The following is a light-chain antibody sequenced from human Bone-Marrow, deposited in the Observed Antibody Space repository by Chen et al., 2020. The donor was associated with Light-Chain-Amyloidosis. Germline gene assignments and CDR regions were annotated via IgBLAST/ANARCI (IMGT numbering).Light chain of an antibody. J-gene: IGKJ3*01. CDR1: QSVNNH. Sequence: EIVMTQSPVTLSVSPGERATLSCRASQSVNNHLAWYQQKPGQTPRLLIYGASTRAPATPTRFSGSGSGTEFTLTISSLKSEDVAVYYCQQYYDWPTFGPGTKVHI. CDR2: GAS. V-gene: IGKV3-15*01. CDR3: QQYYDWPT.